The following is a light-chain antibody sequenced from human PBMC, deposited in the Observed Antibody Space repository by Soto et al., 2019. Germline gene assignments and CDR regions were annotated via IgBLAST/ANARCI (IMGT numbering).Light chain of an antibody. CDR1: SSNIGAGYD. J-gene: IGLJ1*01. Sequence: QSALTQPPSVSGAPVQRGSISCTGSSSNIGAGYDAHWYQQLPGKVPRLLIYNDNNRPSGVPDRFSGSKSGTSASLAITGIQPEDEANYYCQSYDNSLNGPVFGPGTKVTVL. CDR2: NDN. CDR3: QSYDNSLNGPV. V-gene: IGLV1-40*01.